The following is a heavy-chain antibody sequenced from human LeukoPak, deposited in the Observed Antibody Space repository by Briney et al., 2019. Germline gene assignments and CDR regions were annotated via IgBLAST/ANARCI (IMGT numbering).Heavy chain of an antibody. CDR2: IYPSGST. CDR3: ARDRGRAAADPSLDY. J-gene: IGHJ4*02. Sequence: PSETLSLTCTVSGGSISSSFWSWIRQPAGKGLEWVGRIYPSGSTDYNPSLTSRLTMSLDTSNNQFSLKLTSVTAADTAVYFCARDRGRAAADPSLDYWGQGTLVTVSS. V-gene: IGHV4-4*07. CDR1: GGSISSSF. D-gene: IGHD6-13*01.